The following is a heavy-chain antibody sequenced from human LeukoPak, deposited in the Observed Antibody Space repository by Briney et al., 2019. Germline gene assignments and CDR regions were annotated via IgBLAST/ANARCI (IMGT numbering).Heavy chain of an antibody. CDR1: GYTFTSYD. V-gene: IGHV1-8*01. Sequence: GASVKVSCKASGYTFTSYDINWVRQATGQGLEWMGWMNPNSGNTGYAQKLQGRVTMTTDTSTSTAYMELRSLRSDDTAVYYCARSGTMVRGVNTLIDYWGQGTLVTVSS. CDR2: MNPNSGNT. D-gene: IGHD3-10*01. CDR3: ARSGTMVRGVNTLIDY. J-gene: IGHJ4*02.